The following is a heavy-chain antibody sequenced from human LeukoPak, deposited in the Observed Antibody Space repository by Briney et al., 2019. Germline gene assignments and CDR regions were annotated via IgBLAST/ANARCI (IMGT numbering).Heavy chain of an antibody. Sequence: ASVKVSCKASGYTFTSYGISWVRQAPGQGLEWMGWISAYNGNTNYAQKLQGRVTMTTDTSTSTAYMELRSLRSDDTAVYYCARVGTEKNYYDFWSGYLLPDYWGQGTLVTVSS. V-gene: IGHV1-18*01. CDR3: ARVGTEKNYYDFWSGYLLPDY. CDR1: GYTFTSYG. J-gene: IGHJ4*02. D-gene: IGHD3-3*01. CDR2: ISAYNGNT.